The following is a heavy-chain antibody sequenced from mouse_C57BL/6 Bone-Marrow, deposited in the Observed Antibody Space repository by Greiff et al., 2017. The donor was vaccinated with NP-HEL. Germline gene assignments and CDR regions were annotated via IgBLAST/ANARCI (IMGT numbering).Heavy chain of an antibody. D-gene: IGHD2-3*01. V-gene: IGHV1-22*01. CDR1: GYTFTDYN. Sequence: VQLQQSGPELVKPGASVKMSCKASGYTFTDYNMHWVKQSHGKSLEWIGYINPNNGGTSYNQKFKGKATLTVNKSSSTAYMQLRSLTSEDSAVEYCAEYYDGYYRAWCAYWGQGTLVTVSA. CDR3: AEYYDGYYRAWCAY. J-gene: IGHJ3*01. CDR2: INPNNGGT.